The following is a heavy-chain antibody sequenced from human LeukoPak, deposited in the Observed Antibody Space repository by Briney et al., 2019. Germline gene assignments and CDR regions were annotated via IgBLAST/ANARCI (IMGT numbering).Heavy chain of an antibody. Sequence: GGSLRLSCAASGFTFSSYAMHWVRQAPGKGLEYVSAISSNGGSTYYANSVKGRFTISRDNSKNTLYLQMGSLRAEDMAVYYCARDAYGSGRSYGYFDYWGQGTLVTVSS. CDR2: ISSNGGST. J-gene: IGHJ4*02. CDR1: GFTFSSYA. V-gene: IGHV3-64*01. CDR3: ARDAYGSGRSYGYFDY. D-gene: IGHD3-10*01.